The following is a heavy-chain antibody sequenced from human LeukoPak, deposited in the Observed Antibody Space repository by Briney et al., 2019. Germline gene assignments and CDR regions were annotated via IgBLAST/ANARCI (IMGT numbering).Heavy chain of an antibody. CDR3: ARDGIAAAGTAAGAFDI. Sequence: SETLSLTCTVSGGSISSGGYYWSWIRQHPGKGLEWIGYIYYSGSTYYNPSLKSRVTISVDTSKNQFSLKLSSVTAADTAVYYCARDGIAAAGTAAGAFDIWGQGTMVTVSS. D-gene: IGHD6-13*01. CDR1: GGSISSGGYY. J-gene: IGHJ3*02. CDR2: IYYSGST. V-gene: IGHV4-31*03.